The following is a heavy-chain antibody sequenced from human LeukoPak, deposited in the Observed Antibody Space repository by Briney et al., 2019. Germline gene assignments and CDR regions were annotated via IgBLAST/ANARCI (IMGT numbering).Heavy chain of an antibody. CDR3: ARPRWGQWDAAFDI. CDR2: IIPIFGKA. D-gene: IGHD1-26*01. J-gene: IGHJ3*02. V-gene: IGHV1-69*13. CDR1: VGTFIIYA. Sequence: ASVTVSFTASVGTFIIYAISWVRQAPGQGLERMGWIIPIFGKANYAQKFQGRVTITADEFTSTAYMELSSLRSEDTAVYYCARPRWGQWDAAFDIWGQGTMVTVSS.